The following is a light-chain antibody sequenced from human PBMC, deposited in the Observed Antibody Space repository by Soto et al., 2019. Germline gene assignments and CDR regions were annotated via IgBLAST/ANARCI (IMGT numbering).Light chain of an antibody. V-gene: IGLV2-23*02. CDR3: CSYAGSSTFLYVV. Sequence: QSALTQPASASGSPGQSITISCTGTSSDVGSYNLVSWYQQHPGKAPKLMIYEVSKRPSGVSNRFSGSKSGNTASLTISGLQAEDEADYYCCSYAGSSTFLYVVFGGGTKLTVL. CDR1: SSDVGSYNL. J-gene: IGLJ2*01. CDR2: EVS.